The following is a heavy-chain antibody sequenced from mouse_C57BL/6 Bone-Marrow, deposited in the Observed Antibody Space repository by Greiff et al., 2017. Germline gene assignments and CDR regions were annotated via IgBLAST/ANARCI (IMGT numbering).Heavy chain of an antibody. D-gene: IGHD2-12*01. J-gene: IGHJ1*03. CDR3: ARLGLYDPYWYFDV. CDR1: GYTFTSYW. V-gene: IGHV1-50*01. Sequence: QVQLQQPGAELVKPGASVKLSCKASGYTFTSYWMQWVKQRPGQGLEWIGEIDPSDSYTTYNQQFKGKATLTVDTSSSTAYMQLSSLTSEDSAVYYCARLGLYDPYWYFDVWGTGTTVTVSS. CDR2: IDPSDSYT.